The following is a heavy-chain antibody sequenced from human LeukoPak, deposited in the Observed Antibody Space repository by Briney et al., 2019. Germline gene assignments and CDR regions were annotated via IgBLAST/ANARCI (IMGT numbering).Heavy chain of an antibody. CDR2: ISRSTETT. CDR3: AKRAAVSGVVGPFDY. D-gene: IGHD6-19*01. J-gene: IGHJ4*02. Sequence: GGSLRLSCAVSGYPFSIFALSWVRQAPGKGLEWVSSISRSTETTLYADSVKGRFTISRDNSKNTGFLQMNNLRAEDTAIYYCAKRAAVSGVVGPFDYWGQGTLVTVSS. V-gene: IGHV3-23*01. CDR1: GYPFSIFA.